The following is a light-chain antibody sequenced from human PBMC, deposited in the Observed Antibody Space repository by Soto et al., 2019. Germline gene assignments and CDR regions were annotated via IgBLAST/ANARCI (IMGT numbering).Light chain of an antibody. CDR3: QQGKTFPCP. V-gene: IGKV1-12*01. CDR1: HGVSGW. Sequence: IQMTQSPSSVSASVGDTVTLSCQTSHGVSGWLAWYQQKPGKAPTLLIYTVSNLQSGVPSRFSGSGSGTDFSLTITNLQPEDFATYFCQQGKTFPCPFGPGTKVEVK. J-gene: IGKJ3*01. CDR2: TVS.